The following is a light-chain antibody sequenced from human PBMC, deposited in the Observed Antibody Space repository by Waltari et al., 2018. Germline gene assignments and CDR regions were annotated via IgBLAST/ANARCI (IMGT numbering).Light chain of an antibody. J-gene: IGKJ4*01. Sequence: DLQMTKSPSSLSASVGDRVTITCRASQRISSYLNWYQQKPGNAPKLLIYTASRLHSGVPSRFSGSGSGTDFTLTISSLQPEDFATYYCQQSYSTPLTFGGGTKVEIK. V-gene: IGKV1-39*01. CDR3: QQSYSTPLT. CDR2: TAS. CDR1: QRISSY.